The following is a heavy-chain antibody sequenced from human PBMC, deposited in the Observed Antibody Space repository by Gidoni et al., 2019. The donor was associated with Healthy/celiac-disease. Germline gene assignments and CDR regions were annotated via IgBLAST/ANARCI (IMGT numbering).Heavy chain of an antibody. J-gene: IGHJ5*02. Sequence: STYYNPSLKSRVTISVDTSKNQFSLKLSSVTAADTAVYYCARPGGNSGRNRSNWFDPWGQGTLVTVSS. CDR2: ST. CDR3: ARPGGNSGRNRSNWFDP. D-gene: IGHD2-21*02. V-gene: IGHV4-39*01.